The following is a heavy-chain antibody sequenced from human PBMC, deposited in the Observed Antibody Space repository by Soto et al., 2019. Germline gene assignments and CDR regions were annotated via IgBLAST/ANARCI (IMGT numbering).Heavy chain of an antibody. J-gene: IGHJ4*02. Sequence: ASVKVSCKASGGTFNNYAINWVRQAPGEGLEWMGGIIPISGTTNYARKFQGRVTTIADKSTSTVYMELTSLRSEDTALYYCARWGGLSCSGGSCFKKPFDYWGQGTLVTVSS. V-gene: IGHV1-69*06. CDR3: ARWGGLSCSGGSCFKKPFDY. CDR2: IIPISGTT. D-gene: IGHD2-15*01. CDR1: GGTFNNYA.